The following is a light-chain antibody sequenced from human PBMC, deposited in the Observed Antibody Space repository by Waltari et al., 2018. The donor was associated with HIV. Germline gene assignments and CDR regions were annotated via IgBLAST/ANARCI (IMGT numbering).Light chain of an antibody. J-gene: IGLJ1*01. V-gene: IGLV1-40*01. CDR1: SPNIGAKFD. Sequence: QSVLTQAPSVSGAPGQRVTISCTGSSPNIGAKFDVHWYPLLPGSSPKLLIFANSNRPSGVPDRFSGSKSGTSASLAISGLQSDDEAHYYCAAWDDSLSVYVFATGTKVTVL. CDR3: AAWDDSLSVYV. CDR2: ANS.